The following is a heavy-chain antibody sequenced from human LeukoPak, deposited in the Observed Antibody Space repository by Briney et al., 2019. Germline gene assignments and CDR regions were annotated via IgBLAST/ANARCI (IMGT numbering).Heavy chain of an antibody. V-gene: IGHV3-73*01. CDR2: IRSKANTYAT. CDR1: EFTFSGSA. J-gene: IGHJ4*02. D-gene: IGHD3-22*01. CDR3: SSLFYDTSGYYSR. Sequence: PGGCLKLSCAASEFTFSGSAIHWVRQASGKGLEWVGRIRSKANTYATAYAASVKGRFTISRDDSKNTAYLQMNSLKTEDTAVYYCSSLFYDTSGYYSRWGQGTLVTVSS.